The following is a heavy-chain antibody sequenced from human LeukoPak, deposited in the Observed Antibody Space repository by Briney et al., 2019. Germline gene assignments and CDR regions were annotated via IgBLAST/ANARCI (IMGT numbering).Heavy chain of an antibody. D-gene: IGHD1-14*01. J-gene: IGHJ5*02. CDR3: AKGGPEASAGLSWFDP. Sequence: SETLSLTCTVSGGSISSSSYYWGWIRQPPGKGLEWIGSIYYSGSTYYNPSLKSRVTISVDTFKNQFSLNLNSVTAADTAVYYCAKGGPEASAGLSWFDPWGQGTLVTVSS. CDR2: IYYSGST. V-gene: IGHV4-39*07. CDR1: GGSISSSSYY.